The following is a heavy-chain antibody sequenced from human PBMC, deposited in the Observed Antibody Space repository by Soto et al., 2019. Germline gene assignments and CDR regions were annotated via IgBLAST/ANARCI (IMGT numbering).Heavy chain of an antibody. CDR2: ISPIGTT. Sequence: SETLSLTCAVYVGSFSNNYWTWFRQPPGKGLEWIGEISPIGTTKYIPSLKSRGTISVDTSRKQFFLKVTSVSAADTAVYYCATSLWFGTQPEIWGPGTLVTVS. CDR3: ATSLWFGTQPEI. CDR1: VGSFSNNY. D-gene: IGHD3-10*01. V-gene: IGHV4-34*01. J-gene: IGHJ4*02.